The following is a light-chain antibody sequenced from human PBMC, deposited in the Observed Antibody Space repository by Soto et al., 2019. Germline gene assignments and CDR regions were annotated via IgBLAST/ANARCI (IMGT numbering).Light chain of an antibody. Sequence: IQMTQSPSSLSASVGDRVTSTCRASQSISSWLAWYQQKPGKAPKLLIYKASSLESGVPSRFSGSGSGTEFTLTISSLQPDDFATYYCQQYNSYSETFGQGTKVDIK. CDR3: QQYNSYSET. CDR1: QSISSW. CDR2: KAS. J-gene: IGKJ1*01. V-gene: IGKV1-5*03.